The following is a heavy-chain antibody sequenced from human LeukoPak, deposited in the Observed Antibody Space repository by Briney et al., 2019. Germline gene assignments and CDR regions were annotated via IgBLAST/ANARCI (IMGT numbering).Heavy chain of an antibody. CDR1: GFTFSTYA. D-gene: IGHD3-10*01. CDR3: AKDPWGFGAFDY. CDR2: TSGSGGST. J-gene: IGHJ4*02. V-gene: IGHV3-23*01. Sequence: SGGSLRLSCVVSGFTFSTYATNWVRQAPGKGLEWVSATSGSGGSTYYADSVKGRFTISRDNSKNTLYMQMNSLRAEDTAVYYCAKDPWGFGAFDYWGQGTLVTVSS.